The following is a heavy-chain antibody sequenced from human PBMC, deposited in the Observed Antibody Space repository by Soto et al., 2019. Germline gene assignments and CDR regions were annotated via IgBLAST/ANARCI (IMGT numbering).Heavy chain of an antibody. Sequence: EVQLLESGGGLVQPGGSLRLSCAASGFTFSSFAMSWVRQAXXXXLEWVSAVSRSGDNTYYADSVKGRFAISRDNSKNSLYLXXXXXXXXXXXXXXXXXXXXXYXILXXXPTFGYWGQGTLVTVSS. CDR1: GFTFSSFA. J-gene: IGHJ4*02. D-gene: IGHD3-9*01. CDR3: XXXXXXYXILXXXPTFGY. CDR2: VSRSGDNT. V-gene: IGHV3-23*01.